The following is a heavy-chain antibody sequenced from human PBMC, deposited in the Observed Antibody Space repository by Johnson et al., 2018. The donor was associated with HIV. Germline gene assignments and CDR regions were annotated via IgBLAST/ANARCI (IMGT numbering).Heavy chain of an antibody. D-gene: IGHD3-16*01. J-gene: IGHJ3*02. CDR2: IRSDGSNR. V-gene: IGHV3-33*03. CDR3: ALEGFGAFDI. CDR1: GFTFSSYA. Sequence: QVQLVESGGGVVQPGRSLRLSCAASGFTFSSYAMHWVRQAPGKGLEWVAFIRSDGSNRYYADSVKGRFTISRDNAKNSLYLQMNSLRAEDTAVYYCALEGFGAFDIWGQGTMVTVSS.